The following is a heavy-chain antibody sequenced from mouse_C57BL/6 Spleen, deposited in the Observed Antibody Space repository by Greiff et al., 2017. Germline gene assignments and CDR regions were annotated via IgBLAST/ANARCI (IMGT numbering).Heavy chain of an antibody. D-gene: IGHD1-1*01. CDR2: IDPSDSYT. CDR1: GYTFTSYW. CDR3: ARYSPYGSSLYYAMDY. Sequence: QVHVKQPGAELVRPGTSVKLSCKASGYTFTSYWMHWVKQRPGQGLEWIGVIDPSDSYTNYNQKFKGKATLTVDTSSSTAYMQLSSLTSEDSAVYYCARYSPYGSSLYYAMDYWGQGTSVTVSS. V-gene: IGHV1-59*01. J-gene: IGHJ4*01.